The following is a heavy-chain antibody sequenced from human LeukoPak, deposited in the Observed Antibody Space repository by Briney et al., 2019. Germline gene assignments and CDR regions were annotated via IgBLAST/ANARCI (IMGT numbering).Heavy chain of an antibody. Sequence: PSETLSLTCTVSGGSISSDNYYWSWIRQHPEKGLEWIGYIFYIGTTYYNPSLKSRITMSVDMSKNQFSLKLNSVTAADTAVYYCARDSTGYSNFDYWGQETLVTVSS. J-gene: IGHJ4*02. V-gene: IGHV4-31*03. CDR1: GGSISSDNYY. D-gene: IGHD4-11*01. CDR3: ARDSTGYSNFDY. CDR2: IFYIGTT.